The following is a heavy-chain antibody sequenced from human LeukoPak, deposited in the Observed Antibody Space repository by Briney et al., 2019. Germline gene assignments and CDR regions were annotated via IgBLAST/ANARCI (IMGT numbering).Heavy chain of an antibody. J-gene: IGHJ4*02. Sequence: SETLSLTCTVSGGSISRSDFYWGWIRQPPGKGLDYIGSIYYSGTTYYNPSLESRITMSVDTSKNQFSLKLSSVTAADTAVYYCARHDYDSSGYRRDYFFDYWGQGTLVTVSS. CDR3: ARHDYDSSGYRRDYFFDY. CDR1: GGSISRSDFY. CDR2: IYYSGTT. D-gene: IGHD3-22*01. V-gene: IGHV4-39*01.